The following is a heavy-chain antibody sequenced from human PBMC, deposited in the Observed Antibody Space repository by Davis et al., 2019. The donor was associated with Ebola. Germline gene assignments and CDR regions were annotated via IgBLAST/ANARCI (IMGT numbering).Heavy chain of an antibody. D-gene: IGHD7-27*01. CDR2: ISAYNGNT. Sequence: ASVKVSCKASGYTFTSYGITWVRQARGQGLEWMGWISAYNGNTNYAQKVQGRVTMTTDTSTSTAYMELRSLRSDDTAVYYWARDLYWGSRYFYMDVWGKGTTVTVSS. V-gene: IGHV1-18*04. J-gene: IGHJ6*03. CDR1: GYTFTSYG. CDR3: ARDLYWGSRYFYMDV.